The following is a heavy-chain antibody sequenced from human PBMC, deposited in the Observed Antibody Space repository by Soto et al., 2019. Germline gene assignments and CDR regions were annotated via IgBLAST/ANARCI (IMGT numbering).Heavy chain of an antibody. V-gene: IGHV4-31*03. J-gene: IGHJ4*02. CDR3: ARDLYGGYDS. Sequence: SETLSLTCTVSGGSISSGGYYWSWIRQHPGKGLEWIGYIYYSGSTYYNPSLKSRVTISVDTSKNQFSLKLSSVTAADTAVYYCARDLYGGYDSWGQGTLVTVSS. CDR1: GGSISSGGYY. D-gene: IGHD5-12*01. CDR2: IYYSGST.